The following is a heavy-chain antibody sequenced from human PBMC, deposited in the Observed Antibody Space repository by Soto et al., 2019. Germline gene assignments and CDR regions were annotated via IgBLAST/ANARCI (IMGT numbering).Heavy chain of an antibody. J-gene: IGHJ4*02. CDR1: GFTFSSYG. CDR2: ITDNGLTT. CDR3: ARDLIQTVSPGWFYDY. D-gene: IGHD3-10*01. V-gene: IGHV3-23*01. Sequence: EVQLLESGGGLVQPGGSLRLSCAASGFTFSSYGMNWVRQAPGKGLEWVSSITDNGLTTFYADSVKGRFTISRDTSKNTLSLEMNSLRVEDTALYYCARDLIQTVSPGWFYDYWGQGTLVTVSS.